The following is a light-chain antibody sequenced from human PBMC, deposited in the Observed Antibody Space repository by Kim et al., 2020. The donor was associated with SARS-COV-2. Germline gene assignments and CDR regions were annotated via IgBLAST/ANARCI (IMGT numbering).Light chain of an antibody. Sequence: ASVGDRVTITCRASQSISRYFDWYQQKPGEAPKLLIYGASSLQSGVPSRFSGSGSGTDFTLTINSLQPEDFATYYCQQSYNTPPTFGQGTKVDIK. CDR2: GAS. CDR1: QSISRY. V-gene: IGKV1-39*01. J-gene: IGKJ1*01. CDR3: QQSYNTPPT.